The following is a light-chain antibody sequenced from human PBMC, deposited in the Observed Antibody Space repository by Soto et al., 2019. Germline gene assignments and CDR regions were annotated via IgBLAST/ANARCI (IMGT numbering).Light chain of an antibody. V-gene: IGKV1-5*01. J-gene: IGKJ1*01. Sequence: IQMTQSPSTLSASVGDTVTITCRASQSISDWLAWYQQKPGKPPKLLIYDGSTLGRGVPSRFSGSGSGTEFTLTVSSLQPDDFATYFCQQYKSYSRTFGQGTKVEI. CDR3: QQYKSYSRT. CDR1: QSISDW. CDR2: DGS.